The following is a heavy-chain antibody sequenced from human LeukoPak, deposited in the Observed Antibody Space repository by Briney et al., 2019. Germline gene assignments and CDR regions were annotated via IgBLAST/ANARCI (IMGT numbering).Heavy chain of an antibody. D-gene: IGHD2-15*01. J-gene: IGHJ5*02. CDR2: ISNGKT. CDR1: GFPFSSHA. CDR3: AREAGYCAPVCVKTNWFDP. Sequence: PGGSLRLSCAASGFPFSSHAMSWVRQPPGKGLEWVAAISNGKTYYADSVRGRFAISRDDSTNTVYLHMNSLRDEDTALYHCAREAGYCAPVCVKTNWFDPWGQGTLVTVSS. V-gene: IGHV3-23*01.